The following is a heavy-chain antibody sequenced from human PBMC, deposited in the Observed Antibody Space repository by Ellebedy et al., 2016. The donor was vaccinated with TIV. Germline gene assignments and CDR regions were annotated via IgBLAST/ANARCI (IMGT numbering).Heavy chain of an antibody. CDR3: ARRGNYLGDAFVM. CDR2: ISSSGSTI. CDR1: GFTFSDYY. J-gene: IGHJ3*02. Sequence: GGSLRLXCAASGFTFSDYYMSWIRQVPGKGLEWVSYISSSGSTIYDADSVRGRFTISRDNAKNSLYLQMNSLRAEDTAVYYCARRGNYLGDAFVMWGHGAVVIVSS. V-gene: IGHV3-11*01. D-gene: IGHD1-26*01.